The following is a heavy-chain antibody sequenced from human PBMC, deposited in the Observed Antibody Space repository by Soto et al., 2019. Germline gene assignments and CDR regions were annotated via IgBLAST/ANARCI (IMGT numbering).Heavy chain of an antibody. V-gene: IGHV4-31*02. CDR3: ASSSLYGMDV. CDR2: ITYGGSI. J-gene: IGHJ6*02. Sequence: QQKPEKGLEWLAYITYGGSIYYDPSFRSRLTVSIDKSKSQFSLNVRSVTAADTAVYYCASSSLYGMDVWGQGPTVTLS.